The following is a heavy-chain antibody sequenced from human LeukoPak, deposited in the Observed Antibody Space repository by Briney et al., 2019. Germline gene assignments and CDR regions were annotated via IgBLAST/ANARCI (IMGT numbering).Heavy chain of an antibody. CDR3: ARKYCSGGDCYSNY. V-gene: IGHV4-39*01. J-gene: IGHJ4*02. D-gene: IGHD2-15*01. Sequence: SETLSLTCTVSGGSISSSGYYWGWIRQPPGRGLEWIGSIYYGGSTYYNPSLKSRVTISVDTSKNQFSLKLGSVTAADTAMYYCARKYCSGGDCYSNYWGQGTLVTVSS. CDR1: GGSISSSGYY. CDR2: IYYGGST.